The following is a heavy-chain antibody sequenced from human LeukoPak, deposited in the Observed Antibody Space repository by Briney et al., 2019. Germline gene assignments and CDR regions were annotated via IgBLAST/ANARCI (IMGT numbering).Heavy chain of an antibody. V-gene: IGHV3-48*03. CDR3: ARDTIVATSHSLDY. D-gene: IGHD5-12*01. J-gene: IGHJ4*02. CDR2: ISSCGSTI. Sequence: PGGSLRLSCAASGFTYSSYEMNWVRQAPGKRLEWVSYISSCGSTIYYADSVKGRFTISRDNAKNSLYLQMNRLRAEDTAVYYCARDTIVATSHSLDYWGQGTLVTVSS. CDR1: GFTYSSYE.